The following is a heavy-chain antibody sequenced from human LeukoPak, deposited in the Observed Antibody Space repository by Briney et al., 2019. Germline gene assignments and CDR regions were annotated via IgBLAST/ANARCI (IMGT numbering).Heavy chain of an antibody. CDR1: GFTLNRYW. D-gene: IGHD2-15*01. CDR3: ARDLSIVVVVAATPLGY. Sequence: GGSLRLSCAASGFTLNRYWMSWVRQAPGKGLEWVAVISYDGSNKYYADSVKGRFTISRDNSKNTLYLQMNSLRAEDTAVYYCARDLSIVVVVAATPLGYWGQGTLVTVSS. CDR2: ISYDGSNK. V-gene: IGHV3-30*03. J-gene: IGHJ4*02.